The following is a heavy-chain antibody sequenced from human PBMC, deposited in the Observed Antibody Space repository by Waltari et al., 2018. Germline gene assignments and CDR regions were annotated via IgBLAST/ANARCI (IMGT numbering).Heavy chain of an antibody. CDR3: ARMVRGYCSSTSCHTDH. CDR2: IYYSGST. J-gene: IGHJ4*02. V-gene: IGHV4-39*07. D-gene: IGHD2-2*01. CDR1: GGSISSSSYY. Sequence: QLQLQESGPGLVKPSETLSLTCTVSGGSISSSSYYWGWVRQPPGKGLEWIGSIYYSGSTYYNPSLKMRVTISVDTSKNQFSLRVSSVTAADTAVFYCARMVRGYCSSTSCHTDHWGQGTLVTVSS.